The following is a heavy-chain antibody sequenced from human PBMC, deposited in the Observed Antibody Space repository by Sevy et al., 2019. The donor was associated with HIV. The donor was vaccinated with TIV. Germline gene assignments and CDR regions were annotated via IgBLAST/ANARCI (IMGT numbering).Heavy chain of an antibody. CDR3: ARSNPVLRFLEGARAWGNWFDP. D-gene: IGHD3-3*01. V-gene: IGHV4-39*01. CDR2: IYYSGST. CDR1: GGSISSSSYY. J-gene: IGHJ5*02. Sequence: SETLSLTCTVSGGSISSSSYYWGWIRQPPGKGLEWIGSIYYSGSTYYNPSLKSRVTISVGTSQNQFSLKLSSVTAADPAVYYCARSNPVLRFLEGARAWGNWFDPWGQGTLVTVSS.